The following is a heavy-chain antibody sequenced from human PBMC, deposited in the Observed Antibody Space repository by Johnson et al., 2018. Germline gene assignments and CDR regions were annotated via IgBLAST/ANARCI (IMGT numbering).Heavy chain of an antibody. CDR1: GFTFRSYA. Sequence: QVQLVESGGGVVQPGRSLRLSCAASGFTFRSYAMNWVRQAPGKGLEWVAVISSDGSNKYYGDSVKGRLTISRDNSKNTLYLQMNSLRAEDTDVYYCARSRSDSYVIDIWGQGTMVTVSP. CDR2: ISSDGSNK. CDR3: ARSRSDSYVIDI. D-gene: IGHD3-10*01. J-gene: IGHJ3*02. V-gene: IGHV3-30-3*01.